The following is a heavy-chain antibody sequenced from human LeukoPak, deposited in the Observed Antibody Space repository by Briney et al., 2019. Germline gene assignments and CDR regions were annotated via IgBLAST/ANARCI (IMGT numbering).Heavy chain of an antibody. J-gene: IGHJ5*02. CDR2: IYYSGST. D-gene: IGHD4-17*01. V-gene: IGHV4-61*01. CDR3: ARRISGDYGNWLDP. Sequence: SGTLSLTCTVSGGSVSSGSYYWSWFRQPPGKGLEWIGYIYYSGSTNYNPSLKSRVTMSVDTSKNQFSLKLNSVTATDTAVYYCARRISGDYGNWLDPWGQGTLVTVSS. CDR1: GGSVSSGSYY.